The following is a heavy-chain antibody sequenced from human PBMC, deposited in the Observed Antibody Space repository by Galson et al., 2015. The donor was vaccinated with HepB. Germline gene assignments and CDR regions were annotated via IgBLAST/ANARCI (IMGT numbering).Heavy chain of an antibody. D-gene: IGHD5-18*01. CDR3: ARRYVDTAMDYGYHFDY. V-gene: IGHV3-7*03. CDR1: GFTFSSYW. Sequence: SLRLSCAASGFTFSSYWMSWVRQAPGKGLEWVANIKQDGSEKYYVDSVKGRFTISRDNAKNSLYLQMNSLRAEDTAVYYCARRYVDTAMDYGYHFDYWGQGTLVTVSS. CDR2: IKQDGSEK. J-gene: IGHJ4*02.